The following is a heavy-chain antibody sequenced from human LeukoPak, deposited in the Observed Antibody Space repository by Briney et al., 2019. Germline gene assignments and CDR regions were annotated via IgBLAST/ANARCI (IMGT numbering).Heavy chain of an antibody. CDR3: ANHYSGYIDY. Sequence: PSETLSLTCSVSGDSIRKDNWWTWVRRSPGQGLEWLGEIYDSGKTNYHPSLRSRIAISIDTAKRQFSLELAAVTAADTAVYYCANHYSGYIDYWGQGILVTVSS. V-gene: IGHV4/OR15-8*02. CDR2: IYDSGKT. J-gene: IGHJ4*02. D-gene: IGHD5-12*01. CDR1: GDSIRKDNW.